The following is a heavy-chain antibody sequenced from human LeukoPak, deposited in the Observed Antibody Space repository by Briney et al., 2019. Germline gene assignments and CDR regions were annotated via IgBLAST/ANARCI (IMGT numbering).Heavy chain of an antibody. Sequence: SETLSLTCAVSGASISSVGYSSSWIRQPPGKGLEWIGYIYHSGSTYYNPSLKSRVTISVDRSKNQFSLKLSSVTAADTAVYYWAGYYGDYRNWSDPCGQGTLVTVSS. CDR2: IYHSGST. D-gene: IGHD4-17*01. CDR3: AGYYGDYRNWSDP. J-gene: IGHJ5*02. CDR1: GASISSVGYS. V-gene: IGHV4-30-2*01.